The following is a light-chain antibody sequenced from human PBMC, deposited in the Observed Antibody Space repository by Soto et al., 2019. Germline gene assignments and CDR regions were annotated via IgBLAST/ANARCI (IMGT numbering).Light chain of an antibody. J-gene: IGKJ1*01. Sequence: IQMTQSPSTLSGSVGDRVTITCRASQTISSWLAWYQQKPGKAPKLLIYKASTLKSGVPSRFSGSGSGTEFTLTISCLQPDDFAPYYCQHYNSYSEAFGQGTKVDIK. CDR3: QHYNSYSEA. CDR1: QTISSW. CDR2: KAS. V-gene: IGKV1-5*03.